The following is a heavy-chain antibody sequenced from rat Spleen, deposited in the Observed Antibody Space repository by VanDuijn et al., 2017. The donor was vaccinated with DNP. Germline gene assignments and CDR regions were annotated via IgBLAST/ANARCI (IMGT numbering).Heavy chain of an antibody. CDR1: GFTFSDYA. CDR2: FISDGSRT. D-gene: IGHD1-5*01. J-gene: IGHJ3*01. V-gene: IGHV5S10*01. Sequence: EVQLVESGGGLVQPGNSLKLSCAASGFTFSDYAMAWVRQSPKKGLEWVATFISDGSRTYYRDSVKGRFTISRDNAKSTLYLQMDSLRSEDTATYYCATQVQLGITWFAYWGQGTLVTVSS. CDR3: ATQVQLGITWFAY.